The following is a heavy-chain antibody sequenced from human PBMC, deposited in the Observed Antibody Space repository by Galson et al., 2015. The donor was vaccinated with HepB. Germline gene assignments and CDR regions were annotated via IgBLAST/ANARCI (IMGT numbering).Heavy chain of an antibody. V-gene: IGHV3-30*04. J-gene: IGHJ4*02. CDR1: GFTFSSYI. D-gene: IGHD1-26*01. CDR2: ISYDRSNK. Sequence: SLRLSCAASGFTFSSYIMHWVRQAPGKGLEWVAVISYDRSNKYYADSVKGRFTISRDNSKNTLYLQMNSLRAEDTAVYYCARTYYSGSYFLPPNYWGQGTLVTVSS. CDR3: ARTYYSGSYFLPPNY.